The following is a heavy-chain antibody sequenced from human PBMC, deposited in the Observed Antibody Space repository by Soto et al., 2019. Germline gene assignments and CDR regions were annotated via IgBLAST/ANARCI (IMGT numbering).Heavy chain of an antibody. CDR3: ARGGPAAGYDL. CDR1: GYTFTSND. V-gene: IGHV1-8*01. Sequence: QVQLVQSGAEVKKPGASVKVSCKASGYTFTSNDSNWVRQASGQGLEWMGWMNPNTGGSGYAQDFQGRITMTKDTATSTAYMELTSLRSDDTAVYYCARGGPAAGYDLWGQGTLVTVSS. D-gene: IGHD6-13*01. CDR2: MNPNTGGS. J-gene: IGHJ4*02.